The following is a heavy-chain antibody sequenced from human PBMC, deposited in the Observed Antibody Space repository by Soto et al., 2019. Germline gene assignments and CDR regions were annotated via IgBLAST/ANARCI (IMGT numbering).Heavy chain of an antibody. V-gene: IGHV3-33*01. CDR1: GFTFSNYG. Sequence: GGSLSLSCAALGFTFSNYGMHWVRQAPGKGLEWVAVIWYDGNNKYYADSVKGRFTISRDNSNNTLYVQMTSLRAEDTAVYYCARGLHSLFDYWGQGTLVTVSS. D-gene: IGHD2-21*01. CDR3: ARGLHSLFDY. CDR2: IWYDGNNK. J-gene: IGHJ4*02.